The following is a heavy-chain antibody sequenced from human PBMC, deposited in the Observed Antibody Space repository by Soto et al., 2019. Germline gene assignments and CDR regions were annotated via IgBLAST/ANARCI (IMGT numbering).Heavy chain of an antibody. V-gene: IGHV4-31*03. Sequence: SETLSLTCTVSGGSISSGGYYWSWIRQHPGKGLEWIGYIYYSGSTYYNPSLKSRVTISVDTSKNQFSLKLSSVTAADTAVYYCARTVRSGYTVTTYYLDYWGQGTLVTVSS. CDR3: ARTVRSGYTVTTYYLDY. J-gene: IGHJ4*02. D-gene: IGHD4-17*01. CDR2: IYYSGST. CDR1: GGSISSGGYY.